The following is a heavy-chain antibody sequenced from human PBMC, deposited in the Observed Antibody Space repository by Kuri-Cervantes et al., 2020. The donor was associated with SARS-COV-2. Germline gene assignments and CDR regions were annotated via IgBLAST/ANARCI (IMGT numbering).Heavy chain of an antibody. CDR2: ISWNSGSI. CDR3: AKGLGCSGGRCYSAL. CDR1: GFTSEDYA. V-gene: IGHV3-9*02. Sequence: SLKISFAASGFTSEDYAMHWVRQAPGKGLEGVSGISWNSGSIGYADSVKGRFTIYRDNAKNSLYLQMNSLRAEDTALYYCAKGLGCSGGRCYSALWGQGTLVTVSS. J-gene: IGHJ4*02. D-gene: IGHD2-15*01.